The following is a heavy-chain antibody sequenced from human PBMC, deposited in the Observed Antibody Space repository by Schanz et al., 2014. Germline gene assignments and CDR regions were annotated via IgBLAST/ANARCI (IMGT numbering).Heavy chain of an antibody. CDR1: GFTFSGYW. CDR3: ARDPNSVNELDY. D-gene: IGHD5-12*01. J-gene: IGHJ4*02. V-gene: IGHV3-7*03. Sequence: EVQLVESGGGLVQPGGSLRLSCAASGFTFSGYWMSWVRQAPGDGLVWVANIKGDSSVKAYVDSVRGRFTLSRDNVKNSVYLQMNSLRVEDTAVYYCARDPNSVNELDYWGQGTLVTVSS. CDR2: IKGDSSVK.